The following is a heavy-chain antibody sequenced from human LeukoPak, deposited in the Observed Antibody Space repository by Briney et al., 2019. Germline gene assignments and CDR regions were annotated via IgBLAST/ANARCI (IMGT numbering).Heavy chain of an antibody. V-gene: IGHV4-30-2*01. Sequence: SETLSLTCTVSGVSINSDAYFWSWIRQPPGKGLEWIGYIYHSGNTYYNPSLKSRVIISLDTSKNQFSLKLSSVTAADTAVYYCTRHDSWWFFDSWGQGTLVTVSS. D-gene: IGHD2-15*01. CDR2: IYHSGNT. CDR3: TRHDSWWFFDS. CDR1: GVSINSDAYF. J-gene: IGHJ4*02.